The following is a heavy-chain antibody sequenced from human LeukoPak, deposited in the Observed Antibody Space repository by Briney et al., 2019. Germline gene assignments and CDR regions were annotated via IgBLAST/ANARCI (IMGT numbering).Heavy chain of an antibody. CDR3: AKSRVYSSSWYDAFDI. CDR2: ISGSGGST. Sequence: GGSLRLSCAASGFTFSSYAMSWVRQAPGKGLEWVSAISGSGGSTYYADSVKGRFTISRDNSKNTLYLQMNSLRAEDTAVYYCAKSRVYSSSWYDAFDIWGQGTMVTVSS. D-gene: IGHD6-13*01. J-gene: IGHJ3*02. V-gene: IGHV3-23*01. CDR1: GFTFSSYA.